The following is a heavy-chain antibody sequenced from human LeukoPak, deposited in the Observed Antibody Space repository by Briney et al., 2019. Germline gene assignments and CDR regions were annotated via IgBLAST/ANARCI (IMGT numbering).Heavy chain of an antibody. CDR1: GFTFSSYG. J-gene: IGHJ4*02. D-gene: IGHD6-19*01. V-gene: IGHV3-30*02. Sequence: GGSLRLSCAASGFTFSSYGMHWVRQAPGKGLEWVAFIRYDGSNKYYADSVKGRFTISRDNSKNTLYLQMNSLRAEDTALYYCAKDTAIGWERIAVAGSFDYWGQGTLVTVSS. CDR3: AKDTAIGWERIAVAGSFDY. CDR2: IRYDGSNK.